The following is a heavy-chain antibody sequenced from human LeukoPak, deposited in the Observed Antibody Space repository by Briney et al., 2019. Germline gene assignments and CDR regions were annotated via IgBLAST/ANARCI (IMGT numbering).Heavy chain of an antibody. V-gene: IGHV1-8*01. CDR2: MNPNTGDT. J-gene: IGHJ3*02. Sequence: ASVKVSCKASGYTFTSYDINWVRQATGQGLEWMGWMNPNTGDTGYAQSFQGRVTMTRSTSLTTAYMELSSLRSEDTAVYYCARDLDSSTPDAFDIWGQGTMVTVSS. CDR3: ARDLDSSTPDAFDI. D-gene: IGHD6-13*01. CDR1: GYTFTSYD.